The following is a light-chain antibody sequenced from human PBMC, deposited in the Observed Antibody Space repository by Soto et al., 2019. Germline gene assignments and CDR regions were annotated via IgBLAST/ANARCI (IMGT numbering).Light chain of an antibody. CDR3: QQYNSYPYN. Sequence: DIQMTQSPSTLSASVGDRVTITCRPSQSISSWLAWYQQKPGKAPKLLIYKASSLESGVPSRFSGSGSGTEFTRTISSLQPDDFATYYCQQYNSYPYNLCQGTKLEIK. CDR1: QSISSW. V-gene: IGKV1-5*03. CDR2: KAS. J-gene: IGKJ2*01.